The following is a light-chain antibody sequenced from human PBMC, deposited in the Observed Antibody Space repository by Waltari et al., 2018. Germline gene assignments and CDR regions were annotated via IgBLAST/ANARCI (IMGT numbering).Light chain of an antibody. J-gene: IGLJ3*02. CDR2: FDS. Sequence: SSVLTQPPSVSVAPGKTARITCGGTSHKRLHWYQRKPGQAPVLVIYFDSDRPSGIPERFSGSNSGNTATLTISSVEAGDEADYYCQVWDSDSNHPVFGGGTKLTAL. V-gene: IGLV3-21*04. CDR1: SHKR. CDR3: QVWDSDSNHPV.